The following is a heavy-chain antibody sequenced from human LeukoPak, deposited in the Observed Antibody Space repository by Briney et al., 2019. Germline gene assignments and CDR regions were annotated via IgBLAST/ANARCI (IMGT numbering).Heavy chain of an antibody. Sequence: SCKASGYTFTSYGISWVRQAPGKGLEWVSAISGSGGSTYYADSVKGRFTISRDNSKNTLYLQMNSLRAEDTAVYYCAIPALDDYVWGSYRHWYYFDYWGQGTLVTVSS. D-gene: IGHD3-16*02. CDR2: ISGSGGST. J-gene: IGHJ4*02. CDR1: GYTFTSYG. CDR3: AIPALDDYVWGSYRHWYYFDY. V-gene: IGHV3-23*01.